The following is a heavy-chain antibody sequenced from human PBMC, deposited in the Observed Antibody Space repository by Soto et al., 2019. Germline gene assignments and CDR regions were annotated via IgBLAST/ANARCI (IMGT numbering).Heavy chain of an antibody. CDR3: ARASRFDSSGYYEYFQH. CDR1: GGTFSSYA. CDR2: IIPIFGTA. J-gene: IGHJ1*01. V-gene: IGHV1-69*01. D-gene: IGHD3-22*01. Sequence: QVQLVQSGAEVKKPGSSVKVSCKASGGTFSSYAISWVRQAPGQGLEWMGGIIPIFGTANYAQKFQGRVTITEDESTSTAYMELSRLRSEDTAVYYCARASRFDSSGYYEYFQHWGQGTLVTVSS.